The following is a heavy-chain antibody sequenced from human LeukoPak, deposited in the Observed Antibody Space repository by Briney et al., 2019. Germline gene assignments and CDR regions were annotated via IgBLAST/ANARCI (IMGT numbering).Heavy chain of an antibody. D-gene: IGHD1-26*01. CDR1: GFPFSNSA. CDR3: TKGTGSSDSYFDY. Sequence: PGGSLRLSCAASGFPFSNSAMRWARQAPGMGLEWVSSIMTTGTDTYYADSVKGRFTISRDNSKNTLYLQMNSLRAEDTAIYYCTKGTGSSDSYFDYWGQGALVTVSS. V-gene: IGHV3-23*01. CDR2: IMTTGTDT. J-gene: IGHJ4*02.